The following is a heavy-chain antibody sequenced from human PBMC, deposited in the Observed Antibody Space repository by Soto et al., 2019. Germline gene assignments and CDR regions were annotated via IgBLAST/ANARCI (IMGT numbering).Heavy chain of an antibody. CDR1: GYTFTSYG. D-gene: IGHD1-26*01. V-gene: IGHV1-18*01. CDR2: ISAYNGNT. CDR3: ASGLFVGATNDAFDI. J-gene: IGHJ3*02. Sequence: ASVKVSCKASGYTFTSYGISWVRQAPGQGLEWMGWISAYNGNTNYAQKLQGRVTMTTDTSTSTAYMELRSLRSEDTAVYYCASGLFVGATNDAFDIWGQGTMVTVS.